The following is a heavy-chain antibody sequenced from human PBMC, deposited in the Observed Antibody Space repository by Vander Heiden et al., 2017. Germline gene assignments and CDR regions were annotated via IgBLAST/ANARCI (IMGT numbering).Heavy chain of an antibody. CDR3: AKQPSAAEDWLHP. V-gene: IGHV3-30*18. CDR1: GIGSSYFG. CDR2: ISYDGRKE. D-gene: IGHD6-13*01. J-gene: IGHJ5*02. Sequence: LQLVESGGGVVHSEPSLRLSCTASGIGSSYFGIHWVRQAPGKGLEWVALISYDGRKEYYADSVKGRFTISRDNSKNTVYLQMNSLRIKDTAVYYCAKQPSAAEDWLHPWGQGTLVTVSS.